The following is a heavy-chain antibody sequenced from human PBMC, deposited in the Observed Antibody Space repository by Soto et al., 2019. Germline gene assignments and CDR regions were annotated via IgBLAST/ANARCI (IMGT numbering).Heavy chain of an antibody. Sequence: QVQLVESGGGVVQPGRSLRLSCAASGFTFSSYAMHWVRQAPGKGLEWVAVISYDGSNKYYADSVKGRFTISRDNSKNTLYLQMNSLRAEDTAVYYCARDRTAVTLGSYYFDYWGQGTLVTVSS. CDR3: ARDRTAVTLGSYYFDY. J-gene: IGHJ4*02. V-gene: IGHV3-30-3*01. CDR2: ISYDGSNK. CDR1: GFTFSSYA. D-gene: IGHD4-17*01.